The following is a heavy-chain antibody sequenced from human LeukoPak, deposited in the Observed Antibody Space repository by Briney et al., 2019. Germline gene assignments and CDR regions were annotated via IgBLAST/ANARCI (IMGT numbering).Heavy chain of an antibody. CDR1: VFIGSNCY. CDR2: IYSGGST. J-gene: IGHJ4*02. V-gene: IGHV3-66*01. CDR3: ERGPRIPVAGTYFDY. Sequence: LCGAACVFIGSNCYKKGVHHAGRGVLEVVRIIYSGGSTYYANSVRGRFTISRDNSKNTLYLQMNSLRAEDTAVYYCERGPRIPVAGTYFDYWGQGTLVTVSS. D-gene: IGHD6-19*01.